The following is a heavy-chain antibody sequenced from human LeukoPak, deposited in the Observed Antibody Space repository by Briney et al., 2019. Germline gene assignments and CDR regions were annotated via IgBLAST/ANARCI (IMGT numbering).Heavy chain of an antibody. V-gene: IGHV4-39*01. D-gene: IGHD6-13*01. CDR2: IYYSGST. J-gene: IGHJ5*02. CDR3: ARRTAAVGTGRWFDP. CDR1: GGPISSSSYY. Sequence: PSETLSLTCTVSGGPISSSSYYWGWIRQPPGKGLEWIGSIYYSGSTYYNPSLKSRVTISVDTSKNQFSLKLSSVTAADTAFYYCARRTAAVGTGRWFDPWGQGTLVTVSS.